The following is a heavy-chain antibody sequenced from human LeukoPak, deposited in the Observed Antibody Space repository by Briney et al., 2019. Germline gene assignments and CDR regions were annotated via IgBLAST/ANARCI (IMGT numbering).Heavy chain of an antibody. Sequence: GASVKVSCRPSGYTFTGYYMHWVRQAPGQGLEWMGWINPNSGGTNYAQKFQGRVTMTRDTSISTAYMELRSLRSDDTAVYYCARYLDSSGYQSDYYFDYWGQGTLVTVSS. CDR3: ARYLDSSGYQSDYYFDY. CDR2: INPNSGGT. CDR1: GYTFTGYY. V-gene: IGHV1-2*02. D-gene: IGHD3-22*01. J-gene: IGHJ4*02.